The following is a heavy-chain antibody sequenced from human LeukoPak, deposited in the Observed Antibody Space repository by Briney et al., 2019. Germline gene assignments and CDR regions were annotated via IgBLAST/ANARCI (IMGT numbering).Heavy chain of an antibody. CDR3: ARDSSGYFNFDY. CDR1: GFTFSSYS. CDR2: ISSSSSYI. Sequence: GGSLRLSCAASGFTFSSYSMNWVRQAPGKGLEWVSSISSSSSYIYYADSVKGRFTISRDNAKNSLYLQMNSLRAEDTAVYYCARDSSGYFNFDYWGQGTLVTVSS. J-gene: IGHJ4*02. D-gene: IGHD3-22*01. V-gene: IGHV3-21*01.